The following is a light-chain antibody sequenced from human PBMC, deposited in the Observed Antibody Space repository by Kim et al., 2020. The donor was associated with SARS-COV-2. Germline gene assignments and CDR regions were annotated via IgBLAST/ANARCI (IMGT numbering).Light chain of an antibody. CDR1: QSVSSNL. CDR2: AAT. J-gene: IGKJ5*01. V-gene: IGKV3-20*01. Sequence: VSPGERATLSCRASQSVSSNLSAYYQQPPQQPPRLIYYAATSTAGGIAKCCGSGGAGEVITTTTSRLEEEDVAVYCQQQYNNLSTFGQGTQLEIK. CDR3: QQYNNLST.